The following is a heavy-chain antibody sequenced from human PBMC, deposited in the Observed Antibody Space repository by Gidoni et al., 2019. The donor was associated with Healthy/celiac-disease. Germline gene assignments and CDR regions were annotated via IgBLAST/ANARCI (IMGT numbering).Heavy chain of an antibody. J-gene: IGHJ2*01. Sequence: EVQLVESGGGLVKPGGSLRLSCAASGVTFSSYSMNWVRQAPGTGLEWVSSISSSSSYIYYADSVKGRFTISRDNAKNSLYLQMNSLRAEDTAVYYCARDLGFGVVKGYFDLWGRGTLVTVSS. V-gene: IGHV3-21*01. D-gene: IGHD2-21*01. CDR3: ARDLGFGVVKGYFDL. CDR1: GVTFSSYS. CDR2: ISSSSSYI.